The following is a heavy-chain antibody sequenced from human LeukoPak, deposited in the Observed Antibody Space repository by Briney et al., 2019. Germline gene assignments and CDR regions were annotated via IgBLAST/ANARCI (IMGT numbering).Heavy chain of an antibody. J-gene: IGHJ5*02. Sequence: PGGSLRLSCAASGFTFSSYAMNWVRQAPGKGLEWVSAISGSGGSTYYADSVKGRFTISRDNSKNTLYLQMNSLRAEDTAVYYCAKDSYHYCSSTSCYFDPWGQGTLVTVSS. D-gene: IGHD2-2*01. CDR2: ISGSGGST. CDR1: GFTFSSYA. V-gene: IGHV3-23*01. CDR3: AKDSYHYCSSTSCYFDP.